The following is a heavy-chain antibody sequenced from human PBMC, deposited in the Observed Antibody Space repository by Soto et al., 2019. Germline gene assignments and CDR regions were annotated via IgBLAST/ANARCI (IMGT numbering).Heavy chain of an antibody. D-gene: IGHD3-3*01. CDR3: AAVRITIFGVFTLFGP. Sequence: QMQLVQSGPEVKKPGTSVKVSCKASGFTFTSSAVQWVRQARGQRLEWIGWIVVGSGNTNYAQKFQERVTITRDMRTSTAYIELSSLRYEDTAVYYCAAVRITIFGVFTLFGPWGQGSLLTVCS. CDR2: IVVGSGNT. J-gene: IGHJ5*02. CDR1: GFTFTSSA. V-gene: IGHV1-58*01.